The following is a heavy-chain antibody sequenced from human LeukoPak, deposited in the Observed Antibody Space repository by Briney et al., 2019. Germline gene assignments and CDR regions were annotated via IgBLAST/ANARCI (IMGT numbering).Heavy chain of an antibody. Sequence: SGPTLVNPTETLTLTCTFSGFSLSSNGVGVGWIRQPPGKALEWLALIYWNDDKYYSPSLRSRLTISKDTSKNQVVLTVTNMDPLDTATYYCARRRGILEAVQTRFDPWGQGTLVTVSS. D-gene: IGHD2-15*01. CDR1: GFSLSSNGVG. CDR3: ARRRGILEAVQTRFDP. J-gene: IGHJ5*02. CDR2: IYWNDDK. V-gene: IGHV2-5*01.